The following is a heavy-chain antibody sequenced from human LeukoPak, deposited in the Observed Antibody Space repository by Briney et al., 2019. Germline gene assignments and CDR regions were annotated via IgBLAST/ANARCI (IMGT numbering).Heavy chain of an antibody. Sequence: PSETLSLTCTVSGVSISSTSYYWGWIRQPPGKGLEWIASIYYSGSTYYNPSLKSRVTISVDTSKNQFSLKLSSVTAADTAVYYCARGRAVRRGRQPSPNWFDPWGQGTLVTVSS. CDR1: GVSISSTSYY. D-gene: IGHD3-10*01. V-gene: IGHV4-39*01. CDR2: IYYSGST. J-gene: IGHJ5*02. CDR3: ARGRAVRRGRQPSPNWFDP.